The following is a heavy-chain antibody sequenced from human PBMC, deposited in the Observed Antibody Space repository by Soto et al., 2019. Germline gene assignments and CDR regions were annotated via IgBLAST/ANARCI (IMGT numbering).Heavy chain of an antibody. CDR1: GGSISSGDYY. V-gene: IGHV4-30-4*01. Sequence: QVQLQESGPGLVKPSQTLSLTCTVSGGSISSGDYYWSWIRQPPGKGLEWIGYIYYSGSTYYNPSLKSRVTISVDTSKNQFSLKLSSVTAADTAVYYCARDFSVLTGYQLGMDVWGQGTTVTVSS. J-gene: IGHJ6*02. D-gene: IGHD3-9*01. CDR2: IYYSGST. CDR3: ARDFSVLTGYQLGMDV.